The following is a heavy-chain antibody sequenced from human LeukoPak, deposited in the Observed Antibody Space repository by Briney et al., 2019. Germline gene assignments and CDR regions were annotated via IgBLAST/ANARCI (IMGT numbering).Heavy chain of an antibody. D-gene: IGHD1-1*01. CDR2: IKQDGSEK. J-gene: IGHJ4*02. CDR1: GFTLSGYW. Sequence: QTGGSLRLSCAAPGFTLSGYWLSWVRQAPGKGLGWVANIKQDGSEKYYVDSVKGGFTISRDNTKSSRYMQMKSPRAENTAVYYCARGQMRGYTLFDSWGQGTLVTVSS. CDR3: ARGQMRGYTLFDS. V-gene: IGHV3-7*01.